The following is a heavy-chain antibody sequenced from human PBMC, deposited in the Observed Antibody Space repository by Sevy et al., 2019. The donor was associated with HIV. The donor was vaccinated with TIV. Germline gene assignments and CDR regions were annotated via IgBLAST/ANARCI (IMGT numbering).Heavy chain of an antibody. CDR1: GYTFTNYG. V-gene: IGHV1-18*01. CDR2: ISAYNGNT. Sequence: ASVKVSCKASGYTFTNYGITWVRQAPGQGLEWMGWISAYNGNTNYAQTFQDRVTMTTDTATSTAYMELRSLRSDDTAVYYCARDGSFSLIVVDLDYWGQGTLVTVSS. J-gene: IGHJ4*02. CDR3: ARDGSFSLIVVDLDY. D-gene: IGHD3-22*01.